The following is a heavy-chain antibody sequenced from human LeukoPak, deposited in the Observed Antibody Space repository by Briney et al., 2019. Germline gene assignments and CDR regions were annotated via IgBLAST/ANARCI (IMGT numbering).Heavy chain of an antibody. J-gene: IGHJ4*02. CDR2: IYYSGST. V-gene: IGHV4-39*01. CDR1: GGSISSSSCY. Sequence: SETLSLTCTVSGGSISSSSCYWGWIRQPPGKGLEWIGSIYYSGSTYYNPSLKSRVTISVDTSKNQFSLKLSSVTAADTAVYYCARVPRRWYFDYWGQGTLVTVSS. CDR3: ARVPRRWYFDY. D-gene: IGHD2-15*01.